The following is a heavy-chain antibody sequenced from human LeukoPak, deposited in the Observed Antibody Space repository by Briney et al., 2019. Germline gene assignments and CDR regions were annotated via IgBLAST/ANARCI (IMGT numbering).Heavy chain of an antibody. J-gene: IGHJ4*02. D-gene: IGHD5-12*01. Sequence: SETLPLTRTVSGGSISSSSYYWGWIRQPPGKGLEWIGSIYYSGSTYYNPSLKSRVTISVDTSKNQFSLKLSSVTAADTAVYYCARGDIIPSPFDYWGQGTLVTVSS. V-gene: IGHV4-39*07. CDR1: GGSISSSSYY. CDR2: IYYSGST. CDR3: ARGDIIPSPFDY.